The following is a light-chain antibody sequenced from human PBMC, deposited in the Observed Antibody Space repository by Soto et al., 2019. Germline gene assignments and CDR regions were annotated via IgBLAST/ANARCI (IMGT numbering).Light chain of an antibody. V-gene: IGKV2-40*01. J-gene: IGKJ4*01. CDR2: TVS. Sequence: DLVTTQTPLCLPVGPGGPSSLSCRSSQILLDSDDGNTYLDWYLQKPGQSPQLXXYTVSYRASGVPDRFSVSGSGTDFTLKISRVEDEDVGVYYCMQRIEFTLTFGGGTKVDIK. CDR3: MQRIEFTLT. CDR1: QILLDSDDGNTY.